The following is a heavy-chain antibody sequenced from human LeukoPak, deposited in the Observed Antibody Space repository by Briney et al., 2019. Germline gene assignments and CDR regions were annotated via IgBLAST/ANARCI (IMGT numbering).Heavy chain of an antibody. D-gene: IGHD3-9*01. J-gene: IGHJ4*02. CDR3: AKDNYDILTGADY. CDR2: ISWNSGSI. CDR1: GFTFDDYA. V-gene: IGHV3-9*01. Sequence: GGSLRLSCAASGFTFDDYAMHWVRQAPEKGLEWVSGISWNSGSIGYADSVKGRFTISRDNAKNSLYLQMNSLRAEDTALYYCAKDNYDILTGADYWGQGTLVTVSS.